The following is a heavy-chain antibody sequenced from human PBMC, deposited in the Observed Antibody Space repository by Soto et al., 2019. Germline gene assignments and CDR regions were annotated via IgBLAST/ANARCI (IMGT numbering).Heavy chain of an antibody. CDR3: SWAYDFWSGYYAYYFDY. V-gene: IGHV2-26*01. CDR1: GFSLSNARMG. CDR2: IFSNDEK. J-gene: IGHJ4*02. D-gene: IGHD3-3*01. Sequence: GSGPTLVNPPETLTLTCTVSGFSLSNARMGVSWIRQPPGKALEWLAHIFSNDEKSYSTSLKSRLTISKDTSKSQVVHTMTNMDPVDIAIYFCSWAYDFWSGYYAYYFDYWGQGTLVTVSS.